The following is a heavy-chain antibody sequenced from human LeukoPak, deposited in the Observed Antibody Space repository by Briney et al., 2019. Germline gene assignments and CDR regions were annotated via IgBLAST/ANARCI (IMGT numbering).Heavy chain of an antibody. V-gene: IGHV1-8*01. CDR1: GYTFTSYD. Sequence: ASVKVSCKASGYTFTSYDINWVRQATGQGLEWMGWMNPNSGNTGYAQKFQGRVTMTRNTSISTAYMELSSLRSEDTAVYYCASLDRHSSSWYIYYYGMDVWGQGTTVTVSS. J-gene: IGHJ6*02. CDR2: MNPNSGNT. D-gene: IGHD6-13*01. CDR3: ASLDRHSSSWYIYYYGMDV.